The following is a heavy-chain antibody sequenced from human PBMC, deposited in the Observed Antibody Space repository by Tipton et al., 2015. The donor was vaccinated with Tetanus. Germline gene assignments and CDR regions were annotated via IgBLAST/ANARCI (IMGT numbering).Heavy chain of an antibody. D-gene: IGHD3-10*01. V-gene: IGHV3-53*01. CDR3: ARGYYYGSGSYYNPPFFDY. Sequence: SLRLSCAASGFTVSSNYMSWVRQAPGKGLERVSVIYSGGSTYYADSVKGRFTISRDNSKNTPYLQMNSLRAEDTAVYYCARGYYYGSGSYYNPPFFDYWGQGTLVTVSS. J-gene: IGHJ4*02. CDR1: GFTVSSNY. CDR2: IYSGGST.